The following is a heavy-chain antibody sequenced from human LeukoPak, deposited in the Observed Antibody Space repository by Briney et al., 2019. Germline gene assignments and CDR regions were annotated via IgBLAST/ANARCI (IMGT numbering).Heavy chain of an antibody. V-gene: IGHV3-48*03. D-gene: IGHD6-19*01. CDR1: GFTFSSYE. Sequence: PGGSLRLSCAASGFTFSSYEMNWVRQAPGKGLEWVSYISSSGNTIYYADSVKGRFTISRDNAKNSLYLQMNSLRAEDTAVYYCARDHGSDWHYFDYWGRGTLVTVSS. J-gene: IGHJ4*02. CDR3: ARDHGSDWHYFDY. CDR2: ISSSGNTI.